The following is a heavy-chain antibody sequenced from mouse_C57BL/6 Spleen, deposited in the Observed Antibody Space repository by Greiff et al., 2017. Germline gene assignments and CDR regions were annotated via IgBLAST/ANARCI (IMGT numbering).Heavy chain of an antibody. CDR1: GYTFTSYW. D-gene: IGHD2-4*01. Sequence: QVQLQQPGAELVKPGASVKMSCKASGYTFTSYWITWVKQRPGQGLEWIGDIYPGSGSTNYNEKFKSKATLTVDTSSSTAYMQLSSLTSEDSAVYYCARWNYDYGVFAYWGQGTLVTVSA. V-gene: IGHV1-55*01. CDR3: ARWNYDYGVFAY. CDR2: IYPGSGST. J-gene: IGHJ3*01.